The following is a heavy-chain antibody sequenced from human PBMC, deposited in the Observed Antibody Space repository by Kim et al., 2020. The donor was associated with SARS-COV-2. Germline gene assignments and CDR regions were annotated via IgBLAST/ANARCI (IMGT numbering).Heavy chain of an antibody. Sequence: SETLSLTCTVSGGSISSYYWSWIRQPPGKGLEWIGSIYYSGSTNYNPSLKSRVTISVATSKNQSSLKLSSVTAADTAVYYCARTDIVATIQNWYFDLWGRGTLLTFSS. CDR2: IYYSGST. CDR3: ARTDIVATIQNWYFDL. D-gene: IGHD5-12*01. V-gene: IGHV4-59*01. J-gene: IGHJ2*01. CDR1: GGSISSYY.